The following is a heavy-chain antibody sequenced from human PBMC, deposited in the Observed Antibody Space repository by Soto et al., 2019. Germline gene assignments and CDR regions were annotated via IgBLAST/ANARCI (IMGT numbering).Heavy chain of an antibody. Sequence: SLRLSCAASGFTFTNYGMHWVRQAPGKGLEWVAVISYDGSNKYYADSVKGRFTISRDNSKNTLYLQVNSLRAEDTAVYYCAKEGISYDYVWGSYPQSMDVWGQGTTVTVSS. CDR2: ISYDGSNK. J-gene: IGHJ6*02. CDR1: GFTFTNYG. V-gene: IGHV3-30*18. CDR3: AKEGISYDYVWGSYPQSMDV. D-gene: IGHD3-16*02.